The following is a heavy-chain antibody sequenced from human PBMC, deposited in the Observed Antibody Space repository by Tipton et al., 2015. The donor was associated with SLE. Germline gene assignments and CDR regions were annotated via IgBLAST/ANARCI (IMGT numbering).Heavy chain of an antibody. CDR2: ISYDGSNK. Sequence: SLRLSCAASGFTFSSYGMHWVRQAPGKGLEWVAVISYDGSNKYYADSVKGRFTISRENAKNSLYLQMNSLRAGDTAVYYCARGSITTLSLDYWGQGTLVTVSS. D-gene: IGHD4-11*01. V-gene: IGHV3-30*03. CDR1: GFTFSSYG. CDR3: ARGSITTLSLDY. J-gene: IGHJ4*02.